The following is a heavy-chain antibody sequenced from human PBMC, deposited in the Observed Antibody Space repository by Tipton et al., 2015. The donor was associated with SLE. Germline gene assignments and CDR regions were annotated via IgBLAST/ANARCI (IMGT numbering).Heavy chain of an antibody. J-gene: IGHJ4*02. D-gene: IGHD2-21*02. CDR1: GDSISSYY. CDR3: ARQLGWGDPFAFDY. CDR2: IYDIGGT. V-gene: IGHV4-59*08. Sequence: TLSLTCTVSGDSISSYYWSWIRQPPGKGLEWIGYIYDIGGTNYNPSLMGRLSMSMDTSKNQFSLKLTSVTAADTAVYYCARQLGWGDPFAFDYWGQGTLVTVSP.